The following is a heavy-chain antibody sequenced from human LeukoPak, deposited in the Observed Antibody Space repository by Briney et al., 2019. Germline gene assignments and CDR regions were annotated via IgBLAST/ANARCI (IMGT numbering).Heavy chain of an antibody. V-gene: IGHV4-59*08. Sequence: SETLSLTCTVTGGSISGYHWNWIRQSPGKGLERISNIFYTGNTDYNPSLKSRVTISINTSKNEISLILRSVTAADTAVYYCARKTYCSGGRCYGENWLDPWGQGILVTVSS. J-gene: IGHJ5*02. CDR1: GGSISGYH. CDR3: ARKTYCSGGRCYGENWLDP. D-gene: IGHD2-15*01. CDR2: IFYTGNT.